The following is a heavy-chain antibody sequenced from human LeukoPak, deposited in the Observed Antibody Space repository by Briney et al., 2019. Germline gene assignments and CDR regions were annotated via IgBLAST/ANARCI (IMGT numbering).Heavy chain of an antibody. V-gene: IGHV4-59*01. CDR3: AGKYSSGWYEY. J-gene: IGHJ4*02. CDR1: GGSISSYY. CDR2: IYYSGST. D-gene: IGHD6-19*01. Sequence: SETLSLTCTVSGGSISSYYWSWIRQPPGKGLEWIGYIYYSGSTNYNPSLKSRVTISVDTSKNQFSLKLSSVTAADTAVYYCAGKYSSGWYEYWGQGTLVTVSS.